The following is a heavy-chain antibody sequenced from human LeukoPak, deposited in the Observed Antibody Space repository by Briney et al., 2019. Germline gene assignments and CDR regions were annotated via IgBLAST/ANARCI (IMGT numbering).Heavy chain of an antibody. Sequence: GGSLRLSCAASGFTFSSYGMHWVRQAPGKGLEWVAVISYDESSKYYADSVKGRFTISRDNPKNTLYLQLNSLRAEDTAVYYCARGGRDGYSSANFWGQGTLVTVSS. D-gene: IGHD5-24*01. CDR1: GFTFSSYG. J-gene: IGHJ4*02. V-gene: IGHV3-30*03. CDR2: ISYDESSK. CDR3: ARGGRDGYSSANF.